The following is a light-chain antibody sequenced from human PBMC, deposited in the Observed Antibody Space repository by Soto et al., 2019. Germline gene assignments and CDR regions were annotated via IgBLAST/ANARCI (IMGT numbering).Light chain of an antibody. CDR3: CSYSRSSPYV. CDR2: DVS. Sequence: QSVLTQPASVSGSPGQSITISCTGTSSDVGAYNYVSWYQHRPGKVPRLMIFDVSNRPSGVSNRFSGSKSGNTASLTISGLQAEDEAVYYCCSYSRSSPYVFGAGTKVTVL. CDR1: SSDVGAYNY. J-gene: IGLJ1*01. V-gene: IGLV2-14*03.